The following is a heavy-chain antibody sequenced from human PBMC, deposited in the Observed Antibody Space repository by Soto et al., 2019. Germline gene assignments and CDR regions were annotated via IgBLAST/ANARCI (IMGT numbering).Heavy chain of an antibody. V-gene: IGHV1-69*01. CDR3: ARGEVGMATIRYYYYGMDV. CDR2: IIPIFGTA. Sequence: RQAPGQGLEWMGGIIPIFGTANYAQKFQGRVTITADESTSTAYMELSSLRSEDTAVYYCARGEVGMATIRYYYYGMDVWGQGTTVTVSS. J-gene: IGHJ6*02. D-gene: IGHD5-12*01.